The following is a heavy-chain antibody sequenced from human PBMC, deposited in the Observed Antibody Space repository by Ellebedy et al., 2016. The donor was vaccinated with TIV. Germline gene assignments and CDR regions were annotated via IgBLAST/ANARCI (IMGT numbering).Heavy chain of an antibody. J-gene: IGHJ4*02. D-gene: IGHD4-17*01. CDR2: ISSTSTYI. V-gene: IGHV3-21*01. CDR3: TRDPPGDYLTYFDY. CDR1: GFTLSSYS. Sequence: GESLKISCAASGFTLSSYSMNWVRQAPGKGLEWVSSISSTSTYIYYADSVKGRFTISRDNSKNTLYLQMNSLRAEDTAVYYCTRDPPGDYLTYFDYWGQGNLVTVSS.